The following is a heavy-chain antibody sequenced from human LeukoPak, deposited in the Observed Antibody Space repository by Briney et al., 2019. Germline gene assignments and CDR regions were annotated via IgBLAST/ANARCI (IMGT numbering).Heavy chain of an antibody. D-gene: IGHD3-3*02. CDR1: GYTFTKYD. Sequence: ASVKVSCKASGYTFTKYDIHWVRQAPGQRLEWMGWISPYIGNTYYSQKLQGRVTMTTDTSTTTAYMELRSLRSDDTGVYYCARFTPRLSREKFDYWGQGTLVTVSS. CDR3: ARFTPRLSREKFDY. V-gene: IGHV1-18*01. J-gene: IGHJ4*02. CDR2: ISPYIGNT.